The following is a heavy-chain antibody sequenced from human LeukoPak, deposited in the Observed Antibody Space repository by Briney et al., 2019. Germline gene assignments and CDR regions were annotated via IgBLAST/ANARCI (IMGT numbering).Heavy chain of an antibody. V-gene: IGHV3-53*01. J-gene: IGHJ4*02. CDR1: GFTVSSNY. Sequence: GGSLRLSCAASGFTVSSNYMSWVRQAPGKGLEWVSVIYSGGSTYYADSVKGRFTISRDNSKNTLYLQMNSPRAEDTAVYYCASDMVRGVNAYYWGQGTLVTVSS. D-gene: IGHD3-10*01. CDR2: IYSGGST. CDR3: ASDMVRGVNAYY.